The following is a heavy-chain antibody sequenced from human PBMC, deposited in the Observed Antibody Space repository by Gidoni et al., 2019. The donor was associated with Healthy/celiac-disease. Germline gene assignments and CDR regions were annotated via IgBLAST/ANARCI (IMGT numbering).Heavy chain of an antibody. V-gene: IGHV1-18*01. J-gene: IGHJ4*02. D-gene: IGHD3-22*01. CDR1: GYTFTSYG. Sequence: QVQLVQSGAEVKKPGASVKVSCKASGYTFTSYGISWVRQAPGQGLEWMGWISAYNGNTNYAQKLQGRVTMTTDTSTSTAYMGLRSLRSDDTAVYYCARDFEQHYYDSSGCSDYWGQGTLVSISS. CDR2: ISAYNGNT. CDR3: ARDFEQHYYDSSGCSDY.